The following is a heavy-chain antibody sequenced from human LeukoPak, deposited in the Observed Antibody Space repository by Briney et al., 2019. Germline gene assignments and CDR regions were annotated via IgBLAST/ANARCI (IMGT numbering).Heavy chain of an antibody. CDR1: GFTFSSYS. J-gene: IGHJ4*02. CDR2: ISSSSSYI. D-gene: IGHD6-19*01. V-gene: IGHV3-21*04. Sequence: PGGSLRLSCAASGFTFSSYSMNWVRQAPGKGLEWVSSISSSSSYIYYADSVKGRFTISRDNAKNSLYLQMNSLRAEDTALYYCAKVAKTPSGWYVYWGQGTLVTVSS. CDR3: AKVAKTPSGWYVY.